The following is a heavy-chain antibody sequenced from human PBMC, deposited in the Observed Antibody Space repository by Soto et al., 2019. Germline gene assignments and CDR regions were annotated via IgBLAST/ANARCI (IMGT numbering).Heavy chain of an antibody. CDR1: GGSITSYY. CDR2: IYTSGST. CDR3: ARVASRGWYEDY. J-gene: IGHJ4*02. D-gene: IGHD6-19*01. Sequence: SETLSLTCTVSGGSITSYYWSWIRQPAGKGLEWIGRIYTSGSTNYNPSLKSRVTTSVDTSKNQFSLKVSSVTAADTAVYYCARVASRGWYEDYWGQGILVTVSS. V-gene: IGHV4-4*07.